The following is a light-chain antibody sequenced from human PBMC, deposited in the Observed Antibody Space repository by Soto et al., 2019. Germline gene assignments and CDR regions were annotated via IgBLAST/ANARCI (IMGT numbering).Light chain of an antibody. CDR2: DAS. Sequence: IHLTHAPSSLSASVGDRVTITCRASQGISLSLTWYQQRPGKAPKLLIYDASTLAGEVPSRFSGSGSGTDFTLTISSLHPEDFATYFCQQFDSYPITFGQGTRLAIK. CDR1: QGISLS. J-gene: IGKJ5*01. V-gene: IGKV1-13*02. CDR3: QQFDSYPIT.